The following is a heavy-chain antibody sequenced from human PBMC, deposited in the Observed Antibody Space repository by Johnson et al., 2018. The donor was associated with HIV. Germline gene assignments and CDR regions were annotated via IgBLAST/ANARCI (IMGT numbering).Heavy chain of an antibody. Sequence: MLLVESGGALVQPGGSLRLSCVASGFSFSDHFMDWVRQAPGKGLEWIARIRNKANRYSTEYAASVKGRFTISRDDSKNSLSLQMSSLKTEDTAVYYCTRDRDGVGVSWGQGTMVTVSS. CDR1: GFSFSDHF. CDR3: TRDRDGVGVS. J-gene: IGHJ3*01. CDR2: IRNKANRYST. D-gene: IGHD3-10*01. V-gene: IGHV3-72*01.